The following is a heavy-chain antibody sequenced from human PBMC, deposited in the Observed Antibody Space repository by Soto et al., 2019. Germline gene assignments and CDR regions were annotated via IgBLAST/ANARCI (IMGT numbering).Heavy chain of an antibody. D-gene: IGHD6-25*01. Sequence: ASVKVSCKASGYTFTTYDISWVRQATGQGLEWMGWMNPYSGNTGFAQKFQGRVTVTRNTSISTVYMELSGLRPDDTAVYYCAGRKERSGPHYFDYWGQGSLVTVSS. CDR3: AGRKERSGPHYFDY. V-gene: IGHV1-8*01. J-gene: IGHJ4*02. CDR2: MNPYSGNT. CDR1: GYTFTTYD.